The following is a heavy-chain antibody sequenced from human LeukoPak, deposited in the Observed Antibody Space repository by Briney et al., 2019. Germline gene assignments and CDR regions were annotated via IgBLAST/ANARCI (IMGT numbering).Heavy chain of an antibody. CDR3: ARDLYCSGGSCYPFDY. V-gene: IGHV3-66*01. J-gene: IGHJ4*02. Sequence: GGSLRLSCAASGLTVSSNYMNWVRQAPGKGLEWVSVIYSGGSTYYADSMKVRFTISRDNSKNTLYLQMNSLRAEDTAVYYCARDLYCSGGSCYPFDYWGQGTLVTVSS. CDR2: IYSGGST. D-gene: IGHD2-15*01. CDR1: GLTVSSNY.